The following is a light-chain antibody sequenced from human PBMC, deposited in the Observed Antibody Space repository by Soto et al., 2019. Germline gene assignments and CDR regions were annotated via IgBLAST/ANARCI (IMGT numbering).Light chain of an antibody. CDR3: CSYAGSSTYV. J-gene: IGLJ1*01. V-gene: IGLV2-23*02. CDR2: EVS. Sequence: QSALTQPASVSGSPGQSITISCTGTSSDVGNYKYVSWYQQHPGKAPKLMIYEVSNRPSGVSNRFSGSKSGNTASLTISILQAEDEADYYCCSYAGSSTYVFGTGTKLTVL. CDR1: SSDVGNYKY.